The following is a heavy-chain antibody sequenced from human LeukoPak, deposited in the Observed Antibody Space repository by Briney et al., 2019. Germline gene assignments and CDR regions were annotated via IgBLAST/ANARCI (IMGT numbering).Heavy chain of an antibody. D-gene: IGHD1-1*01. Sequence: ASVKVSCKASGYTFTTYGFSWVRQAPGQGLEWMGWISAYNGNTNYAQRLQGRVTMTTDTSTSTVYMELRSLRSDDTAVYYCARDKNWKPDYWGQGTLVTVSS. CDR3: ARDKNWKPDY. CDR2: ISAYNGNT. CDR1: GYTFTTYG. J-gene: IGHJ4*02. V-gene: IGHV1-18*01.